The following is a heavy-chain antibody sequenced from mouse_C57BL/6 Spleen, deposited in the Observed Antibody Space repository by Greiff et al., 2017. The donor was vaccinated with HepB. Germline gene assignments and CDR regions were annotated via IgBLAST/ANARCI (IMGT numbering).Heavy chain of an antibody. D-gene: IGHD1-1*01. CDR3: ARGVYYYGSSYDYYYAMDY. Sequence: VKLMESGAELMKPGASVKLSCKATGYTFTGYWIEWVKQRPGHGLEWIGEILPGSGSTNYNEKFKGKATFTADTSSNTAYMQLSSLTTEDSAIYYCARGVYYYGSSYDYYYAMDYWGQGTSVTVSS. CDR2: ILPGSGST. CDR1: GYTFTGYW. V-gene: IGHV1-9*01. J-gene: IGHJ4*01.